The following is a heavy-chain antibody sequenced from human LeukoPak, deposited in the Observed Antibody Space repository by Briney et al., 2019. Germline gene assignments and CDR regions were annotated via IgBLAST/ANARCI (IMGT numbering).Heavy chain of an antibody. Sequence: GGSLRLSCAASGFTFSSYGMHWVRQAPGKGLEWVAVISYDGSNKYYADSVKGRFTISRDNSKNTLYLQMNSLRAEDTAVNYCAKAQRPQVVPSYYYYGMDVWGQGTTVTVSS. D-gene: IGHD3-22*01. CDR2: ISYDGSNK. V-gene: IGHV3-30*18. CDR1: GFTFSSYG. CDR3: AKAQRPQVVPSYYYYGMDV. J-gene: IGHJ6*02.